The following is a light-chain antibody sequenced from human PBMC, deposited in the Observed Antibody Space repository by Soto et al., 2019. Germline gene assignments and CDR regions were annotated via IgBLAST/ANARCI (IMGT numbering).Light chain of an antibody. CDR3: QQYGSSSYT. Sequence: EIVLTQSPGTLSLSPGERATLSCRASQSISRSYLAWYQQKPGQAPRLLIYAASSRATGIPDRFSGSGSGTDFTLTISRLEPEDVAVYYCQQYGSSSYTFGQGTQLEIK. V-gene: IGKV3-20*01. CDR1: QSISRSY. J-gene: IGKJ2*01. CDR2: AAS.